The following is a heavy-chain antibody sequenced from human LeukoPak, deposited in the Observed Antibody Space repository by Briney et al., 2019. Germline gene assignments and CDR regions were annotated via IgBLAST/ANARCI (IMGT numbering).Heavy chain of an antibody. CDR3: AKPVPDIVVVVAAPLTE. Sequence: GRSLRLSCAASGFTFSSYGTHWVRQAPGKGLEWVAVISYDGSNKYYADSVKGRFTISKDNSKNTLYLQMNSLRAEDTAVYYCAKPVPDIVVVVAAPLTEWGQGTLVTVSS. CDR2: ISYDGSNK. D-gene: IGHD2-15*01. J-gene: IGHJ4*02. V-gene: IGHV3-30*18. CDR1: GFTFSSYG.